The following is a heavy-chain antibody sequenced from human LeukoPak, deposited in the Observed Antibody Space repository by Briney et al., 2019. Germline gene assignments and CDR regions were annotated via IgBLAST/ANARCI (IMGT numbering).Heavy chain of an antibody. D-gene: IGHD2-21*01. CDR2: VNNDGRST. CDR1: GFSVTDYW. V-gene: IGHV3-74*01. Sequence: GGSLRLSCAASGFSVTDYWMHWVRQVPGKGLVWVSRVNNDGRSTIYADSVKGRFTISRDNAKNTLYLQMNRLRAEDAAVYYCAKAPVTTCSGAYCYPFDYWGQGTLVTVSS. J-gene: IGHJ4*02. CDR3: AKAPVTTCSGAYCYPFDY.